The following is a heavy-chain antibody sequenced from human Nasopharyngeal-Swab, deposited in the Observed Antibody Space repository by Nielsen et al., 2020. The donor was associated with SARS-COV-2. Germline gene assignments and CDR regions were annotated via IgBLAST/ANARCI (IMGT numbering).Heavy chain of an antibody. V-gene: IGHV3-9*01. J-gene: IGHJ4*02. D-gene: IGHD2/OR15-2a*01. CDR3: ARDCYGFSTTCNLLDY. CDR1: GFTFDDYA. Sequence: GGSLRLSCAASGFTFDDYAMHWVRQAPGKGLEWVSGISWNSGSIGYADSVKGRFTISRDNAKNSLYLQMNSLRAEDTALYYCARDCYGFSTTCNLLDYWGQGTLVTVSS. CDR2: ISWNSGSI.